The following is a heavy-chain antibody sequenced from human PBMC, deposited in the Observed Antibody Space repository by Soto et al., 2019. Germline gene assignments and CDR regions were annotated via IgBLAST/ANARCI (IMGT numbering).Heavy chain of an antibody. CDR2: ISYDGSNK. D-gene: IGHD6-19*01. CDR3: ASGTSGWYLGYYYYGMDV. J-gene: IGHJ6*02. V-gene: IGHV3-30-3*01. CDR1: GFTFSSYA. Sequence: PGGSLRLSCAASGFTFSSYAMHWVRQAPGKGLEWVAVISYDGSNKYYADSVKGRFTISRDNSKNTLYLQMNSLRAEDTAVYYCASGTSGWYLGYYYYGMDVWGQGTTVTVSS.